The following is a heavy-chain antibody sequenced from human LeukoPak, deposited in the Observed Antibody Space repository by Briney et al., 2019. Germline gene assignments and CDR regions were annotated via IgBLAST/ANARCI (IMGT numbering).Heavy chain of an antibody. V-gene: IGHV3-53*01. J-gene: IGHJ4*02. D-gene: IGHD3-3*01. CDR1: GFTVSSNY. CDR3: ARSRTEWSDFDY. CDR2: IYSGGST. Sequence: GGSLSLSCAASGFTVSSNYMSWVRQAPGKGLEWVSVIYSGGSTYYADSVKGRFTISRDNSKNTLYLQMNSLRAEDTAVYYCARSRTEWSDFDYWGQGTLVTVSS.